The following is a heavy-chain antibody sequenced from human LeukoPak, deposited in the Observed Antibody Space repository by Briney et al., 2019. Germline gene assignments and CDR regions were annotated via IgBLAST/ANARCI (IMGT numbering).Heavy chain of an antibody. CDR2: ISHDGTNK. CDR3: ARDESGIGYCSSTSCQRRGHYYYGMDV. CDR1: GFSFITSG. V-gene: IGHV3-30*03. D-gene: IGHD2-2*01. Sequence: GGSLRLSCAASGFSFITSGMHWVRQAPGKGLEWVAVISHDGTNKYYADSVKGRITISRDNSKNTLYLQMNSLRAEDTAVYYCARDESGIGYCSSTSCQRRGHYYYGMDVWGQGTTVTVSS. J-gene: IGHJ6*02.